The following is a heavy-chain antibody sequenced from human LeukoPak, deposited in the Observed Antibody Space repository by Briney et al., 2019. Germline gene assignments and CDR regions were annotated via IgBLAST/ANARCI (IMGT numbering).Heavy chain of an antibody. Sequence: ASVKVSCKASEYTFTSYAIHWVRQAPGQRLEWMGWINAGNGDTKYSQEFQGRLTITRDTSATTAYMELSSLTSEDMAVYYCARDRAPKTVTSEVDAFDIWGQGTMVTASS. J-gene: IGHJ3*02. D-gene: IGHD4-17*01. CDR1: EYTFTSYA. V-gene: IGHV1-3*03. CDR3: ARDRAPKTVTSEVDAFDI. CDR2: INAGNGDT.